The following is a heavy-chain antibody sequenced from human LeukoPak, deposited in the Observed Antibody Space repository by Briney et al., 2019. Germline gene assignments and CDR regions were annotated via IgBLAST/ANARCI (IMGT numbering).Heavy chain of an antibody. CDR1: GFTFSSYA. J-gene: IGHJ4*02. D-gene: IGHD4-17*01. CDR2: ISGSGGST. CDR3: AKDLTVTTLFDY. Sequence: PGGSLRLSCAASGFTFSSYAMSWVRQAPGKGLEWVSAISGSGGSTYYADSVKSRFTISRDNSKNTLYLQMNSLRAEDTAVYYCAKDLTVTTLFDYWGQGTLVTVSS. V-gene: IGHV3-23*01.